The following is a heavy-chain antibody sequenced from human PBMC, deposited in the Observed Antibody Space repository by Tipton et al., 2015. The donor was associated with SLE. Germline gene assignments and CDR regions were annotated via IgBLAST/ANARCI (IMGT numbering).Heavy chain of an antibody. CDR1: GGSFSGYY. D-gene: IGHD6-13*01. V-gene: IGHV4-34*01. Sequence: TLSLTCAVYGGSFSGYYWSWIRQPPGKGLEWIGEINHRGSTNYNPSLKSGLTISVDTSKNQFSLNLSSVTAADTAVYYCARQPIAAAGTSNYFDYWGQGTLVTVSS. CDR3: ARQPIAAAGTSNYFDY. CDR2: INHRGST. J-gene: IGHJ4*02.